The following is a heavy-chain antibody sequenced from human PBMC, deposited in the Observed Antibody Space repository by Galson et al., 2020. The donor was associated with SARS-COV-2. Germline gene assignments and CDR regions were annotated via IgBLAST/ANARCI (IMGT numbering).Heavy chain of an antibody. CDR3: ARPNNRSSGFDS. D-gene: IGHD6-6*01. V-gene: IGHV3-30*01. CDR2: ISFDGSEK. CDR1: GFTFSSDP. J-gene: IGHJ4*02. Sequence: GESLKISCAASGFTFSSDPMHWVRQAPGKGLEWVAAISFDGSEKYYADSVKGRFTISRDNAKNTLYLQMNSLRPENTAVYYCARPNNRSSGFDSWGQGTLVTVSS.